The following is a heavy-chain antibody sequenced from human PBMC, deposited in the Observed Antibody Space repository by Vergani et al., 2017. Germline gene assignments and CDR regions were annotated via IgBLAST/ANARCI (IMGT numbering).Heavy chain of an antibody. Sequence: QVQLVQSGAEVKKPGSSVKVSCKASGGTFSSYTISWVRQAPGQGLEWMGRIIPILGIANYAQKFQGRVTITADKSTSTAYMELSSLRSEDTAVYYCARGLGFGELLGNWFDPWGQGTLVTVSS. CDR2: IIPILGIA. J-gene: IGHJ5*02. D-gene: IGHD3-10*01. V-gene: IGHV1-69*02. CDR3: ARGLGFGELLGNWFDP. CDR1: GGTFSSYT.